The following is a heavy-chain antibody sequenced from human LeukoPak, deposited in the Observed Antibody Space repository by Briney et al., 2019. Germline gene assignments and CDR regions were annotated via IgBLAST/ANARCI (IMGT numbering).Heavy chain of an antibody. D-gene: IGHD3-16*02. CDR2: INLNSGGT. V-gene: IGHV1-2*02. Sequence: ASVKVSCKASGYTFTGYYMHWVRQAPGQGLGWMGWINLNSGGTNYAQKFQSRVTMTRDTSISTAYMELSRLRSDDTAVYYCARGIVDYYYYYMDVWGKGTTVTISS. CDR3: ARGIVDYYYYYMDV. J-gene: IGHJ6*03. CDR1: GYTFTGYY.